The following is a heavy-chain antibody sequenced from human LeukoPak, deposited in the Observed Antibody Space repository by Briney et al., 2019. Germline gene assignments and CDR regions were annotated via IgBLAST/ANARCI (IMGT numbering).Heavy chain of an antibody. Sequence: SQTLSLTCAISGDSVSSNSAAWNWIRQSPSRGLEWLGRTYYRSKWYNGYAVSVKSRITINPDTSKNQFSLQLNSVTPEDTAVYYCARALGDSSGYYYGAAFDIWGQGTMVTVSS. CDR2: TYYRSKWYN. D-gene: IGHD3-22*01. CDR1: GDSVSSNSAA. J-gene: IGHJ3*02. V-gene: IGHV6-1*01. CDR3: ARALGDSSGYYYGAAFDI.